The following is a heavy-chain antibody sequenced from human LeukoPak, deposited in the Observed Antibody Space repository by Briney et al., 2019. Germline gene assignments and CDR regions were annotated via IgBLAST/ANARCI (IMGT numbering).Heavy chain of an antibody. V-gene: IGHV5-51*01. D-gene: IGHD2-2*01. Sequence: GESLKISCKGSGYSFTTYWIGWVRQMPGKGLEWMGIIYPSDSDTRYSPSFQGQVTISADKSISTAYLQWSSLKASDTAMYYCARSYCSSTSCYEFDYWGQGTLVTVSS. CDR3: ARSYCSSTSCYEFDY. J-gene: IGHJ4*02. CDR1: GYSFTTYW. CDR2: IYPSDSDT.